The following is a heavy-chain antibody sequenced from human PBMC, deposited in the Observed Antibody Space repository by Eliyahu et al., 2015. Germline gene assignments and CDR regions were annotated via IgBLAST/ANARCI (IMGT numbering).Heavy chain of an antibody. Sequence: EVQLVESWGGLVQPGGSLRLSCAASGFTFSNYNMNWXRQTPGKGLEWVSYISSSSSIMYYADSVKGRFASSRDNAKNSLYLHMNSLRDEDTAVYYCARGDTGMVIDYWGQGTLVTVSS. CDR1: GFTFSNYN. CDR3: ARGDTGMVIDY. J-gene: IGHJ4*02. V-gene: IGHV3-48*02. CDR2: ISSSSSIM. D-gene: IGHD5-18*01.